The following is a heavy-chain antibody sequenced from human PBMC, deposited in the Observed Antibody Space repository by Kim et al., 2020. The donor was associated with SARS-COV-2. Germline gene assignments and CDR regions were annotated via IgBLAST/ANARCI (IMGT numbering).Heavy chain of an antibody. Sequence: GGSLRLSCAASGFTFSSYAMSWVRQAPGKGLEWVSAISGIGGSTYYADSVKGRFTISRDNSKNTLYLQMNSLRAEDTAVYYCAKDNLELVVVDGTAEYFQHWGQGTLVTVSS. D-gene: IGHD2-15*01. CDR2: ISGIGGST. V-gene: IGHV3-23*01. CDR3: AKDNLELVVVDGTAEYFQH. J-gene: IGHJ1*01. CDR1: GFTFSSYA.